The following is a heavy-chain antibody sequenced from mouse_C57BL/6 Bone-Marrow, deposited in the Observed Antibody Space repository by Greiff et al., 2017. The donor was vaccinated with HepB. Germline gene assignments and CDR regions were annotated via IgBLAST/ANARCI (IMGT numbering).Heavy chain of an antibody. J-gene: IGHJ2*01. CDR3: ARTTAQAYYFDY. CDR2: FHPNSGST. CDR1: GYTFTSYW. D-gene: IGHD3-2*02. V-gene: IGHV1-64*01. Sequence: QVQLQQPGAELVKPGASVKLSCKASGYTFTSYWMHWVKQRPGQGLEWIGMFHPNSGSTNYNEKFKSKATLTVDKSSSTAYMQLSSLTSEDSAVYYCARTTAQAYYFDYWGQGTTLTVSS.